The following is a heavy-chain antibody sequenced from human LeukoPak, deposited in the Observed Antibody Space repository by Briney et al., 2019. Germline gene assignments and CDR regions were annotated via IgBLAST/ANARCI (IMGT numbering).Heavy chain of an antibody. Sequence: PSETLSLTCAVYGGSFSGYYWSWIRQPPGKGLEWIGEINHSGSTNYNSSLKSRVTISVDTSKNQFSLKLSSVTAADTAVYYCARSEIAVAGNDAFDIWGQGTMVTVSS. CDR1: GGSFSGYY. CDR3: ARSEIAVAGNDAFDI. D-gene: IGHD6-19*01. CDR2: INHSGST. V-gene: IGHV4-34*01. J-gene: IGHJ3*02.